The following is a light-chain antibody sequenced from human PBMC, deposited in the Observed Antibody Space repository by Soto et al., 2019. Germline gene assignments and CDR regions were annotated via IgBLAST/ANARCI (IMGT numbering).Light chain of an antibody. J-gene: IGLJ1*01. CDR3: CSYADSSTYV. Sequence: QSALTQPASVSGSPGQSITISFTGTSSVVGSYNLVSWYQQHPGKAPKLIIYEGSKRPSGVSNRFSGSKSGNTASLTISGLHTEDEADYYCCSYADSSTYVCGTGTKVTVL. V-gene: IGLV2-23*01. CDR2: EGS. CDR1: SSVVGSYNL.